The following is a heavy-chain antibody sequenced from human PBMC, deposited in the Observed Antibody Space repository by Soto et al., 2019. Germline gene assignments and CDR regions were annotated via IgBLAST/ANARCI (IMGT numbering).Heavy chain of an antibody. CDR1: GGTFSSYG. CDR3: ARMSFGVVPRGAFDI. D-gene: IGHD3-3*01. Sequence: SVKVSCKASGGTFSSYGISWVRQAPGQGLEWMGGIIPIFGTANYAQKFQGRVTITADESTSTAYMELSSLRSEDTAVYYCARMSFGVVPRGAFDIWGQGTMVTVSS. V-gene: IGHV1-69*13. J-gene: IGHJ3*02. CDR2: IIPIFGTA.